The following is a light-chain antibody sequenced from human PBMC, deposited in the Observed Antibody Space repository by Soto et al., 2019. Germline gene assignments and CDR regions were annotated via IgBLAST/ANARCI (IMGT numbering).Light chain of an antibody. J-gene: IGKJ2*01. Sequence: DIQMTQSPSTLSASVGDRVTITCRASQRISRWLAWYQQKPGKSPKLLIYDASSLDGGVPSRFSGSGSGTEFALTVSGLQPDDSATYFCQHYNSDPYTFGRGTKLQIK. CDR3: QHYNSDPYT. CDR2: DAS. V-gene: IGKV1-5*01. CDR1: QRISRW.